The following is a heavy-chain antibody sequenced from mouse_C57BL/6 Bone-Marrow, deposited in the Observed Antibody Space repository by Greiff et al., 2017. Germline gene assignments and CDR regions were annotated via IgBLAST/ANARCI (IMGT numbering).Heavy chain of an antibody. J-gene: IGHJ3*01. Sequence: VKLMESGAELARPGASVKLSCKASGYPFTSYGISWVKQRTGQGLEWIGEIYPRSGNTYSNEKFKGKATLTADKSSSTAYMVLRSLTSEDSAVYFCARSRGGLLRPFAYWGQGTLVTVSA. CDR2: IYPRSGNT. CDR1: GYPFTSYG. CDR3: ARSRGGLLRPFAY. V-gene: IGHV1-81*01. D-gene: IGHD1-2*01.